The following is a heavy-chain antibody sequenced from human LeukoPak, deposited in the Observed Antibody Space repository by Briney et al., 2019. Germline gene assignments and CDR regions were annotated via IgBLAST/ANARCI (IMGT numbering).Heavy chain of an antibody. J-gene: IGHJ4*02. Sequence: PGGSLRLSCAASGFTFSGYAMSWVRQAPGKGLEWVSAISGSGGSTYYADSVKGRFTISRDNSKNTLYLQMNSLRAEDTAVYYCAKESSYDYVWGSYRHDAEDDYWGQGTLVTVSS. D-gene: IGHD3-16*02. CDR1: GFTFSGYA. CDR3: AKESSYDYVWGSYRHDAEDDY. CDR2: ISGSGGST. V-gene: IGHV3-23*01.